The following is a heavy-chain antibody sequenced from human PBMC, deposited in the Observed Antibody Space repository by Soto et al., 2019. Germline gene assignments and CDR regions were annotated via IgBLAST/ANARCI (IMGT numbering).Heavy chain of an antibody. CDR2: IIPILGIA. CDR3: ADLYGSGSYAFDI. CDR1: GGTFSSYT. V-gene: IGHV1-69*02. Sequence: ASVKVSCKASGGTFSSYTISWVRQAPGQGLEWMGRIIPILGIANYAQKFQGRVTITADKSTSTAYMELSSLRSEDTAVYYCADLYGSGSYAFDIWGQGTMVTVSS. D-gene: IGHD3-10*01. J-gene: IGHJ3*02.